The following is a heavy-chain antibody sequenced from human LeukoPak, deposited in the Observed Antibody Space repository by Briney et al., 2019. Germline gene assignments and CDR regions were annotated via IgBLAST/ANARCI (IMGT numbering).Heavy chain of an antibody. J-gene: IGHJ5*02. Sequence: GGSLRLSCAASGFTFSSYSMNWVRQAPGKGLEWVSSISSSSSYIYYADSVKGRFTISRDNAKNSLYLQMNSLRAEDTAVYYCARQSSGSGSYYKGRFDPWGQGTLVTVSS. CDR3: ARQSSGSGSYYKGRFDP. D-gene: IGHD3-10*01. V-gene: IGHV3-21*01. CDR2: ISSSSSYI. CDR1: GFTFSSYS.